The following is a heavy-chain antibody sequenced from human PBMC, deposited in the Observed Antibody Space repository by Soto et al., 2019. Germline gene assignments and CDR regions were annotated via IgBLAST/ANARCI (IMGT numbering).Heavy chain of an antibody. J-gene: IGHJ4*02. D-gene: IGHD4-17*01. CDR1: GGSISSSNW. V-gene: IGHV4-4*02. Sequence: QVQLQESGPGLVKPSGTLSLTCAVSGGSISSSNWGGWFRTPPGRGLGGIGEIYHIGSTNYNPSLKSRVTISVDKSKNQFSLKLSSVTAADAAVYYCAIRTTVTTRLGYWGQGTLVTVSS. CDR2: IYHIGST. CDR3: AIRTTVTTRLGY.